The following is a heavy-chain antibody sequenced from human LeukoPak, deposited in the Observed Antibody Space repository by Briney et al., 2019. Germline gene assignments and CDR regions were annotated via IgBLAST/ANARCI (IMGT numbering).Heavy chain of an antibody. Sequence: SVKVSCKASGGTFSSYAISWVRQAPGQGLEWMGRVIPIFGTANYAQKFQGRVTITTDESTSTAYMELSSLRSEDTAVYYCARMPLPAGTIEDYWGQGTLVTVSS. J-gene: IGHJ4*02. V-gene: IGHV1-69*05. D-gene: IGHD6-13*01. CDR2: VIPIFGTA. CDR3: ARMPLPAGTIEDY. CDR1: GGTFSSYA.